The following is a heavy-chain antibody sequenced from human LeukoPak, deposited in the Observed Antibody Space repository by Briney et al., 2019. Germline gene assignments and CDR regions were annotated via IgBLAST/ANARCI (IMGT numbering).Heavy chain of an antibody. Sequence: GGSLRLSCAASGFTFSSYGMSWVRQAPGKGLEWVSGISGRGTSTYYAHSVKGRFTISRDNSKNTLYLQMNSLRTEDTAVYHCAKDSSSAGFDSWGQGTLVTVSS. CDR2: ISGRGTST. J-gene: IGHJ4*02. CDR3: AKDSSSAGFDS. V-gene: IGHV3-23*01. CDR1: GFTFSSYG. D-gene: IGHD6-6*01.